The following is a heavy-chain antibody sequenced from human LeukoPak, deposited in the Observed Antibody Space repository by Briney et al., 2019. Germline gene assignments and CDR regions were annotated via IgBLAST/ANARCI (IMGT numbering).Heavy chain of an antibody. V-gene: IGHV5-51*01. D-gene: IGHD2-8*01. CDR3: ARRANFNGSPPPVFS. CDR2: IHPVDSDT. Sequence: GESLNISCKASGYRFTPHWIGCGRQKPGNGLEWMGIIHPVDSDTKYSPSFQGQVTISADRSTSTAYVQWDTLKASDSAIYYCARRANFNGSPPPVFSWGQGTLVIVSS. J-gene: IGHJ5*02. CDR1: GYRFTPHW.